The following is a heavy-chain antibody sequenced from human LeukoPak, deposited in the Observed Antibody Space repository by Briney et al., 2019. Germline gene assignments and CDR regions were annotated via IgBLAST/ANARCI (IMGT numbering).Heavy chain of an antibody. D-gene: IGHD3-22*01. CDR1: GGSISSYY. V-gene: IGHV4-59*12. CDR3: ARDPYYYDSSGYQDGGMDV. J-gene: IGHJ6*02. Sequence: SETLSLTCTVSGGSISSYYWSWIRQPPGKGLEWIAYISDIGSINYNPSLKSRVTISLDTSKNQFSLKLSSVTAADTAVYYCARDPYYYDSSGYQDGGMDVWGQGTTVTVSS. CDR2: ISDIGSI.